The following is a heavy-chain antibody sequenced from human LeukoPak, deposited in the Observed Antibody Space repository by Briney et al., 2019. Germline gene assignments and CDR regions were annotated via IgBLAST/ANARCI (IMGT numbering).Heavy chain of an antibody. Sequence: PGGSLRLSCAASGFTFSSYAMSWVRQAPGKGLEWVSAISGSGGSTYYADSVKGRFTISRDNAKNSLYLQMNSLRAEDTAVYYCAREGPENYYGSGMDVWGQGTTVTVSS. CDR3: AREGPENYYGSGMDV. D-gene: IGHD3-10*01. J-gene: IGHJ6*02. CDR2: ISGSGGST. CDR1: GFTFSSYA. V-gene: IGHV3-23*01.